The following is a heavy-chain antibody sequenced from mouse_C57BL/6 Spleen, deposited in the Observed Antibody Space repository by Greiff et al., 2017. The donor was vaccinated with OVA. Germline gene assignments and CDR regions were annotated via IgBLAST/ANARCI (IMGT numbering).Heavy chain of an antibody. J-gene: IGHJ1*03. CDR1: GYTFTSYG. D-gene: IGHD1-1*01. V-gene: IGHV1-81*01. CDR3: ARSELQYFDV. Sequence: QVQLQQSGAELARPGASVTLSCKASGYTFTSYGISWVKQRTGQGLEGIGEIYPRSGNTYYNEKFKGKATPTAKKTTSTAYMELRSLTSEDSAVYFCARSELQYFDVWGTGTTVTVSS. CDR2: IYPRSGNT.